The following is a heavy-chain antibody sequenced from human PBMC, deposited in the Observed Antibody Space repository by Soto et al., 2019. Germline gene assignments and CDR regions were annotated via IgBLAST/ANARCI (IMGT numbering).Heavy chain of an antibody. CDR2: INPRGETR. D-gene: IGHD1-7*01. V-gene: IGHV3-11*01. Sequence: PVGSLRLSCAASGFTFSDFYMNWIRQAPGQGPEWLSFINPRGETRYIADSIRGRFTFSRDNARRTLFLQMDRLRADDTAVYYCARSGTPLIEILDYWGHGTLVTVSS. J-gene: IGHJ4*01. CDR1: GFTFSDFY. CDR3: ARSGTPLIEILDY.